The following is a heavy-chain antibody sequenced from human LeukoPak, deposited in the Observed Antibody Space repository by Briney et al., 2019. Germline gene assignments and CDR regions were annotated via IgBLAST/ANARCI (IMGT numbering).Heavy chain of an antibody. J-gene: IGHJ6*03. CDR3: ARTGRTTVTTGHPYVFSSYYYYMDV. V-gene: IGHV4-34*01. Sequence: SETLSLTCAVYGGSFSGYYWSWIRQPPGKGLEWIGEINHSGSTNYNPSLKSRVTISVDTSKSQFSLKLSSVTAADTAVYYCARTGRTTVTTGHPYVFSSYYYYMDVWGKGTTVTVSS. CDR1: GGSFSGYY. D-gene: IGHD4-11*01. CDR2: INHSGST.